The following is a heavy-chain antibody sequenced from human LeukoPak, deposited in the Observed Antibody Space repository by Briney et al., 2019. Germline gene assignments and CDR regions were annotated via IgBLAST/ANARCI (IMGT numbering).Heavy chain of an antibody. CDR3: ARGVDTATVRWYYYYYYMDV. V-gene: IGHV1-8*01. CDR2: MNPNSGNT. J-gene: IGHJ6*03. Sequence: ASVKVSCKASGYTFTSYDINWVRQATGQGLEWMGWMNPNSGNTGYAQKFQGRVTMTRNTSISTAYMELSSLRSEDTAMYYCARGVDTATVRWYYYYYYMDVWGKGTTVTVSS. CDR1: GYTFTSYD. D-gene: IGHD5-18*01.